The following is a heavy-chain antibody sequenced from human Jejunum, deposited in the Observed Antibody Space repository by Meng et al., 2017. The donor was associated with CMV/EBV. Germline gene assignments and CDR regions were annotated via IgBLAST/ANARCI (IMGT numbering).Heavy chain of an antibody. Sequence: SDWRHWVRKAPGKGLVWVARIDSDESNTSDESKTRYADSVKGRFTISRDNAKNTLYLQMNSLRADDTAVYYCARSTPSQTDYWGWGQGTLVTVSS. CDR1: SDW. D-gene: IGHD7-27*01. V-gene: IGHV3-74*01. CDR2: IDSDESNT. J-gene: IGHJ4*02. CDR3: ARSTPSQTDYWG.